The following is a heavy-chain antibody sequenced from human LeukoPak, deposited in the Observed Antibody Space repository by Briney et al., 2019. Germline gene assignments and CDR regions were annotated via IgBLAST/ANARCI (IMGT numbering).Heavy chain of an antibody. CDR2: FDPEDGET. J-gene: IGHJ5*02. CDR3: ATARCTRCYTDWLDP. V-gene: IGHV1-24*01. Sequence: SVKVSCKVSGYTLTELSMHWVRQAPGKGLEWMGGFDPEDGETIYAQKFQGRVTMTEDTSTDTAYMELSSLRSEDTAVYYCATARCTRCYTDWLDPWGQRTLVTVSS. D-gene: IGHD2-2*02. CDR1: GYTLTELS.